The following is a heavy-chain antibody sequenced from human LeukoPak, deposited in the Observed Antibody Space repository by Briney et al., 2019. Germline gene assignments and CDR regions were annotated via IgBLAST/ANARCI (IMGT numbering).Heavy chain of an antibody. CDR3: ASLVMSGYYYMDV. CDR2: ISSSSSYI. Sequence: PGGSLRLSCTASGFTFSSYSMNWVRQAPGKGLEWVSSISSSSSYIYYADSVKGRFTISRDNAKNSLYLQMNSLRAEDTAVYYCASLVMSGYYYMDVWGKGTTVTVSS. D-gene: IGHD3-16*01. CDR1: GFTFSSYS. J-gene: IGHJ6*03. V-gene: IGHV3-21*01.